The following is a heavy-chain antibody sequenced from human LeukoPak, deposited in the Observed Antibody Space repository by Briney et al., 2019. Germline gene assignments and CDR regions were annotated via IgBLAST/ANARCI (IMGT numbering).Heavy chain of an antibody. Sequence: GGSLRLSCAASGFTFSTYWMHWVRQAPGKGLVWVSRINGDGSSSTYADSVKGRFTISRDNAKNTLYLQMNSLRTEATAVYYCAKEGTPQVSTWYDLWGQGTQVIVSS. CDR3: AKEGTPQVSTWYDL. CDR2: INGDGSSS. J-gene: IGHJ5*02. CDR1: GFTFSTYW. V-gene: IGHV3-74*01. D-gene: IGHD3-10*01.